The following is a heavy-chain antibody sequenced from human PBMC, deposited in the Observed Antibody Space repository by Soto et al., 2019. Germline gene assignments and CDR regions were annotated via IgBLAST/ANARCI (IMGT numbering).Heavy chain of an antibody. Sequence: ASVKVSCKTSGYTFTDYYTHWVRQAPGQGLEWMGWMNPKSGGAYFAQKFQGRVTLTRDTSIGTAYIEVNSLTSDDTAIYFCARGKYSGFDIWGQGTLVTVSS. V-gene: IGHV1-2*02. CDR1: GYTFTDYY. D-gene: IGHD1-26*01. J-gene: IGHJ3*02. CDR2: MNPKSGGA. CDR3: ARGKYSGFDI.